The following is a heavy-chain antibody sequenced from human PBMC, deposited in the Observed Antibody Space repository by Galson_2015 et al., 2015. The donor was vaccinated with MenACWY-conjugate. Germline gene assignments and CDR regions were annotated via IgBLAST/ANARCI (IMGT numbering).Heavy chain of an antibody. CDR1: GFTFSSYA. J-gene: IGHJ6*02. CDR3: AKSLTTGTTGYYYYYYGMDV. Sequence: SLRLSCAASGFTFSSYAMSWVRQAPGKGLEWVSAISGSGGSTYYADSVKGRFTISRDNSKNTLYLQMNSLRAEDTAVYYCAKSLTTGTTGYYYYYYGMDVWGQGTTVTVSS. V-gene: IGHV3-23*01. D-gene: IGHD1-1*01. CDR2: ISGSGGST.